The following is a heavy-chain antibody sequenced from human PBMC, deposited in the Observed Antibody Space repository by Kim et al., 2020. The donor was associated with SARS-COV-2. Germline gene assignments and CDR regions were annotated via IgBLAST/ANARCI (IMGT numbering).Heavy chain of an antibody. CDR3: TTAFEY. V-gene: IGHV3-74*01. J-gene: IGHJ4*02. Sequence: TYASSVRGRFTSARDNAKNTVYLQMNSLGAEDTAVYYCTTAFEYWGQGALVTVSS.